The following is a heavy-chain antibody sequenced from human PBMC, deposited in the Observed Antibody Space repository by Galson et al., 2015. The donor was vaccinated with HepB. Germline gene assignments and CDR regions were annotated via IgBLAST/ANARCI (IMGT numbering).Heavy chain of an antibody. D-gene: IGHD5-18*01. CDR3: ALFTGEGYTYDYNYFDY. V-gene: IGHV1-69*13. CDR1: GGTFYRYA. CDR2: IIPFFGTT. Sequence: SVKVSCKASGGTFYRYAIGWVRQAPGQGLEWMGGIIPFFGTTTYTQKFQARVTITADDSTTTAYMELSRLRSEDTAVYYCALFTGEGYTYDYNYFDYWGQGTLVTVSS. J-gene: IGHJ4*02.